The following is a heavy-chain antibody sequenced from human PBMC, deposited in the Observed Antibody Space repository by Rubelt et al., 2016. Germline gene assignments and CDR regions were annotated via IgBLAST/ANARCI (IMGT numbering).Heavy chain of an antibody. V-gene: IGHV3-30*04. J-gene: IGHJ5*02. CDR2: ISYDGSNK. Sequence: GQPGRSLRLSCAASGFTFSNYAMHWVRQVPGKGLEWVTVISYDGSNKYYADSVKGRFTISRDNSKNTLYLQMNSLRAEDTAIYFCAQAQRLRPDTAGPLLSWGRGTLVTVSS. D-gene: IGHD5-18*01. CDR3: AQAQRLRPDTAGPLLS. CDR1: GFTFSNYA.